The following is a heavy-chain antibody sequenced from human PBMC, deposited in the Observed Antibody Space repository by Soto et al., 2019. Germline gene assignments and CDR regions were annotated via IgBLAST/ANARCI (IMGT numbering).Heavy chain of an antibody. J-gene: IGHJ4*02. CDR1: GGSFSGYY. D-gene: IGHD3-3*01. CDR3: ARKEARITIFGVVIPDFFDY. V-gene: IGHV4-34*01. Sequence: QVQLQQWGAGLLKPSETLSLTCAVYGGSFSGYYWSWIRQPPGEGLEWIGEINHSGSTNYNPSLKSRVTISVDTSKNQFSLNLSSVTAADTAVYYCARKEARITIFGVVIPDFFDYWGQGTLVTVSS. CDR2: INHSGST.